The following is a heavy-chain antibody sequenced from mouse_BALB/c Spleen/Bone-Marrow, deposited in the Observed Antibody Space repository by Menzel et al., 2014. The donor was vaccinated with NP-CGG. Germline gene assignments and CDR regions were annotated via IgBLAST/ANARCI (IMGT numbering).Heavy chain of an antibody. D-gene: IGHD2-12*01. CDR3: ARWLLYY. CDR2: INPSNGRT. Sequence: QVQLQQPGAELVKPGASVKLSCKASGYTFTSYWMHWVKQRPGQGLEWIGEINPSNGRTNYNEKFKTKATLTVGKSSSTAYMQLSSLTSEDSAVYYCARWLLYYWGQGTTLTVSS. CDR1: GYTFTSYW. J-gene: IGHJ2*01. V-gene: IGHV1S81*02.